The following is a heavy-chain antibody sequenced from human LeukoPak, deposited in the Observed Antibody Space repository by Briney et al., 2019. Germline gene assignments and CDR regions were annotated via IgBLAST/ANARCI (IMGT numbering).Heavy chain of an antibody. CDR2: IIPILTTP. D-gene: IGHD3-10*01. Sequence: SVKVSCKVSGDTFSRYAISWVRQAPGQGLEWMGGIIPILTTPNYAQRFQGRVTITADESTSTAYMELISLRSEDTAVYYCARDTRSSLRGHYYYYMDVWGQGTTVIVYS. CDR3: ARDTRSSLRGHYYYYMDV. CDR1: GDTFSRYA. V-gene: IGHV1-69*01. J-gene: IGHJ6*02.